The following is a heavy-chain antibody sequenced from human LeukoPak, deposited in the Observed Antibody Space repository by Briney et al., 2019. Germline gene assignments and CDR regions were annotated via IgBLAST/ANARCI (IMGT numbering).Heavy chain of an antibody. J-gene: IGHJ4*02. V-gene: IGHV4-61*02. CDR3: ARAPGGYLDY. Sequence: TSQTLSLTCTVSGGSISSGSYYWSWIRQPAGKGLEWIGRIYTSGSTNYNPSLKSRVTISVDTSKNQFSLKLSSVTAADMAVYYCARAPGGYLDYWGQGTLVTVSS. D-gene: IGHD3-16*01. CDR2: IYTSGST. CDR1: GGSISSGSYY.